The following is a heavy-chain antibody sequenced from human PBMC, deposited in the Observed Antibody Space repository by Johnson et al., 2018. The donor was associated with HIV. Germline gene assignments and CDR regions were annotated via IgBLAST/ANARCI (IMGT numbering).Heavy chain of an antibody. CDR3: AREGGIRGPSPVDAFDI. CDR2: ISFDGSNT. J-gene: IGHJ3*02. V-gene: IGHV3-30-3*01. D-gene: IGHD3-16*01. CDR1: GFTFSSYA. Sequence: QVQLVESGGGVVQPGRSLRLSCAASGFTFSSYAMHWVRQAPGKGLEWVAVISFDGSNTYYADSLKGRFTLSRDTSKKPLYLQMNSLRAEDTAVYYCAREGGIRGPSPVDAFDIWGQGTMVSVSS.